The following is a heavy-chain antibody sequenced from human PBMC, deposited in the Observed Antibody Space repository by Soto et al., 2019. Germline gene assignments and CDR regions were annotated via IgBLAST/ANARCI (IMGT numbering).Heavy chain of an antibody. CDR1: GFSLTTPGMG. CDR3: SRSLLDLVYLDP. CDR2: IYWNDNE. D-gene: IGHD3-10*01. Sequence: QITSKESGPALVKPTQPLTLTCTFSGFSLTTPGMGVGWFRQPPGKGLEWLALIYWNDNELYSPSLRTRLTITKHTSKNEVVVTMTNIDPVDTGAYYCSRSLLDLVYLDPWGTGTVVTASS. J-gene: IGHJ5*02. V-gene: IGHV2-5*01.